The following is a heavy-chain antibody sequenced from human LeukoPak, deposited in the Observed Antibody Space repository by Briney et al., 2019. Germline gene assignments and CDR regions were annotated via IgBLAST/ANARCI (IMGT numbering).Heavy chain of an antibody. CDR3: TRSYSPNLYYFDY. V-gene: IGHV3-33*01. Sequence: GGSLRLSCAASGFTFSSYGMHWVRQAPGKGLEWVAVIWYDGSNKYYADSVKGRFTISRDNSKNTLYLQMNSLRTEDTAVYYCTRSYSPNLYYFDYWGQGTLVTFSS. J-gene: IGHJ4*02. CDR1: GFTFSSYG. CDR2: IWYDGSNK. D-gene: IGHD4-11*01.